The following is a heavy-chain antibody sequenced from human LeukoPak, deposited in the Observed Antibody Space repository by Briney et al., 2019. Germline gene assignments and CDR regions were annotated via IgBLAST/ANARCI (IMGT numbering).Heavy chain of an antibody. V-gene: IGHV1-8*03. CDR3: AKDRDQWLAYDAFDI. J-gene: IGHJ3*02. D-gene: IGHD6-19*01. Sequence: ASVKVSCKASGYTFTSYDINWVRQATGQGLEWMGWMNPNSGNTGYAQKFQGRVTITRNTSISTAYMELSSLRAEDTAVYYCAKDRDQWLAYDAFDIWGQGTMVTVSS. CDR2: MNPNSGNT. CDR1: GYTFTSYD.